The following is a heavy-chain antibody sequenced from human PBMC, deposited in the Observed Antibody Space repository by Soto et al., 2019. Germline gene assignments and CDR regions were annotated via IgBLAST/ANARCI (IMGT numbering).Heavy chain of an antibody. CDR2: IYYSRST. CDR1: GGSISSYY. Sequence: SETLSLTCTVSGGSISSYYWSWIRQPPGKGLEWIGYIYYSRSTNYNPSLKSRVTISIDASKNQFSLRLSSVTAADTAVYYCARSMHYSDGSNYSPFDYWGQGTLVTVSS. CDR3: ARSMHYSDGSNYSPFDY. V-gene: IGHV4-59*12. J-gene: IGHJ4*02. D-gene: IGHD3-22*01.